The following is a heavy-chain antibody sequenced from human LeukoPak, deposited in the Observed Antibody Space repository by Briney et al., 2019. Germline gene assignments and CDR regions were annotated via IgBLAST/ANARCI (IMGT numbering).Heavy chain of an antibody. CDR3: ARDGGDCSGDSCYVDY. CDR1: GFTFSSYS. V-gene: IGHV3-20*04. D-gene: IGHD2-15*01. Sequence: GGSLRLSCAASGFTFSSYSMNWVRQAPGKGLEWVSSIKWNGGSTGYADSVKGRFTISRDNAKNSLYLQMNSLRAEDTALYYCARDGGDCSGDSCYVDYWGQGTLVTASS. CDR2: IKWNGGST. J-gene: IGHJ4*02.